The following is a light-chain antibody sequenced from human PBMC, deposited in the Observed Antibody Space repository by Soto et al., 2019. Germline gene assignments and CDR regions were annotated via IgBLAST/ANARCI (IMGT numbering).Light chain of an antibody. CDR1: SSDVGGYNY. Sequence: QSALTQPPSASGSPGQSVTISCTGTSSDVGGYNYVSWYQQHPGKPPKLLIYEVNTRPSGVPDRFSGSKSGNTASLTVSGLQAEDEADYYCSSYAGRNNYVFGTGTKLTVL. V-gene: IGLV2-8*01. CDR3: SSYAGRNNYV. CDR2: EVN. J-gene: IGLJ1*01.